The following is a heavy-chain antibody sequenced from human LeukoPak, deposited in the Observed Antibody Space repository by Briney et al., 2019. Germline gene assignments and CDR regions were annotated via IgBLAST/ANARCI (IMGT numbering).Heavy chain of an antibody. D-gene: IGHD3-10*01. J-gene: IGHJ4*02. CDR1: GFTFGDHA. CDR2: ISYDGSNK. CDR3: ARGSGSYHDY. Sequence: GGSLRLSCTASGFTFGDHAMSWVRQAPGKGLEWVAVISYDGSNKYYADSVKGRFTISRDNSKNTLYLQMNSLRAEDTAVYYCARGSGSYHDYWGQGTLVTVSS. V-gene: IGHV3-30*01.